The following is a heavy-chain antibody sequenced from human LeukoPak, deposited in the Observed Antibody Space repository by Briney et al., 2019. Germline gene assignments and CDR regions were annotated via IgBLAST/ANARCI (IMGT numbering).Heavy chain of an antibody. CDR1: GYTFTSYD. CDR2: MNPNSGNT. V-gene: IGHV1-8*01. D-gene: IGHD3-22*01. CDR3: ARWDADYYDSSVAAFDI. J-gene: IGHJ3*02. Sequence: ASVKVSCKASGYTFTSYDINWVRQATGQGLEWMGWMNPNSGNTGYAQKFQGRVTMTRDTSISTAYMELSSLRSEDTAVYYCARWDADYYDSSVAAFDIWGQGTMVTVSS.